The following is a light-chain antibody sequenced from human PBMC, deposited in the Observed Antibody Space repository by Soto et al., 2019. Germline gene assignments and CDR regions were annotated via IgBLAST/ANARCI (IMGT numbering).Light chain of an antibody. V-gene: IGKV3-20*01. CDR2: GAS. CDR3: HQYGSGGT. CDR1: QSVSSSH. J-gene: IGKJ1*01. Sequence: EIVLTQSPGTLSLSPGERATLSCRASQSVSSSHLAWYQQKPGQAPRLLISGASRRATGIPDRISGSGSGTDFTLTISRLEPEDSAVYYCHQYGSGGTFGQGTKVDIK.